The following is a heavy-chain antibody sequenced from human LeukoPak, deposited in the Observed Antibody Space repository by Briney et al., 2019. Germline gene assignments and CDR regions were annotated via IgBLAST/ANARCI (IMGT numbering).Heavy chain of an antibody. V-gene: IGHV1-58*01. CDR2: IVVGSDNT. J-gene: IGHJ4*02. D-gene: IGHD6-13*01. CDR3: AAPYSSTWFDY. CDR1: GFTFTSRSA. Sequence: SVKVSCKASGFTFTSRSAVQWVRQARGQRLEWIGRIVVGSDNTNYAQKFQERVTITRDMSTSTAYMELSSLTSEDTAVYHCAAPYSSTWFDYWGQGTLVTVSS.